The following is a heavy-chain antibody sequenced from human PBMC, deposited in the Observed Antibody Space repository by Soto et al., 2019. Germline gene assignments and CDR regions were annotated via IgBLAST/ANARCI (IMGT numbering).Heavy chain of an antibody. CDR1: GGAFSDYA. V-gene: IGHV1-69*12. CDR2: IMPIFRAP. CDR3: ASWLKRPDIGNYYYGMDV. J-gene: IGHJ6*04. D-gene: IGHD6-25*01. Sequence: QVQLVQSGAEVKKPGSSVKVSCKASGGAFSDYAFSWVRQAPGQGLEWLGGIMPIFRAPDYAQKFPGRVTLTAAEFTRTASMEINSLRSEDTAVYDCASWLKRPDIGNYYYGMDVWGKGTTVTVSA.